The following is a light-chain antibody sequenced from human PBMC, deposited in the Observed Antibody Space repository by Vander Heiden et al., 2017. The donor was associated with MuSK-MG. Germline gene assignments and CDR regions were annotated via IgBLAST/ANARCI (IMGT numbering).Light chain of an antibody. Sequence: DIQMTQSPSSLSASVGDRVTITCQASHDISNYLNWYQKKPGEAPKLLIYEASSLKTGVPSRFSGSGSGTHFTLTISSLQPGDVAAYYCQQDDDLPSFGGGTKVDIK. J-gene: IGKJ4*01. CDR2: EAS. CDR1: HDISNY. V-gene: IGKV1-33*01. CDR3: QQDDDLPS.